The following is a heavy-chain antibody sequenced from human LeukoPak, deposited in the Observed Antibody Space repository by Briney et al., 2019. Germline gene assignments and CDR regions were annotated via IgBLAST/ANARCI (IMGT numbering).Heavy chain of an antibody. J-gene: IGHJ3*02. CDR1: VYTFTGFY. D-gene: IGHD3-22*01. V-gene: IGHV1-2*06. Sequence: ASVKVSCKDSVYTFTGFYMHWVRQAPGQGPEWMGRINPNRGGTNFAQKFQGRVTMTKHTSLNTAYTELTGLRSAAPPTHYLAKDRMYYYDSGGYPDSFDIWGQGTLVSVSS. CDR3: AKDRMYYYDSGGYPDSFDI. CDR2: INPNRGGT.